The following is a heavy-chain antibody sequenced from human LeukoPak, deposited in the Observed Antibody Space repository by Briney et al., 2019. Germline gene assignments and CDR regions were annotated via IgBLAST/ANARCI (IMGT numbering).Heavy chain of an antibody. Sequence: PSETLSLTCSVSGGSISGYYWTWIRQPPGKELEWIGYKYYSGSTNYNPSLKSRLTISVDTSKNQISLKLTSVTAADTAIYYCARHKGSGILDAFHFWGQGTLVTVSS. CDR1: GGSISGYY. D-gene: IGHD3-10*01. J-gene: IGHJ3*01. CDR2: KYYSGST. V-gene: IGHV4-59*08. CDR3: ARHKGSGILDAFHF.